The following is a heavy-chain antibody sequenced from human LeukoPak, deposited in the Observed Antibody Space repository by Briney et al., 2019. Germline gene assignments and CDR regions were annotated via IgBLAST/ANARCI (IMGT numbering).Heavy chain of an antibody. CDR1: GFTFSSYA. Sequence: GGSLRFSCAASGFTFSSYAMSWVRQAPGKGLEWVSAISGSGGSTYYADSVKGRFTISRDNSKNTLYLQMNSLRAEDTAVYYCAKSSYYGDYYFDYWGQGTLVTVSS. J-gene: IGHJ4*02. CDR2: ISGSGGST. V-gene: IGHV3-23*01. D-gene: IGHD4-17*01. CDR3: AKSSYYGDYYFDY.